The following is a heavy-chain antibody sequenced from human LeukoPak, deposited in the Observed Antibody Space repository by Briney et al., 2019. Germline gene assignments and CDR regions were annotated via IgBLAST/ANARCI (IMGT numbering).Heavy chain of an antibody. CDR1: GFTVSSNY. Sequence: GGSLRLSCAASGFTVSSNYMSWVRQAPGKGLEWVSSISGSGDTTYYADSVRGRFTISRDNSKNTLYLQIHFLRADDTAVYYCAKGLSAVTTRPDDTFDIWGQGTMVIVSS. J-gene: IGHJ3*02. CDR2: ISGSGDTT. CDR3: AKGLSAVTTRPDDTFDI. D-gene: IGHD4-17*01. V-gene: IGHV3-23*01.